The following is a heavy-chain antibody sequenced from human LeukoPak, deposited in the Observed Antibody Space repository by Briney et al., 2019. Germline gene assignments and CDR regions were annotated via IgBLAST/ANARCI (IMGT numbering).Heavy chain of an antibody. Sequence: GGSLRLSCAASGFTFNEYAMHWVRQAPGKGLEWVSGISWDSSDIAYADSVRGRFTISRGNAKNSLYLQMNSLRAEDTAVYYCARAPPRIVGANLEFDSWGQGTLVTVSS. CDR2: ISWDSSDI. J-gene: IGHJ4*02. V-gene: IGHV3-9*01. CDR3: ARAPPRIVGANLEFDS. CDR1: GFTFNEYA. D-gene: IGHD1-26*01.